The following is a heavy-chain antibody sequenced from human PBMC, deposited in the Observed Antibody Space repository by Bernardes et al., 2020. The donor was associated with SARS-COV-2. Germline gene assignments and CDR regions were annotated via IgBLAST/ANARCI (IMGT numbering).Heavy chain of an antibody. J-gene: IGHJ4*02. CDR2: INSDGSST. Sequence: GGSLRLSCAASGFTFSSYAMSWVRQAPGKGLVWVSRINSDGSSTSYADSVKGRFTISRDNAKNSLYLQMNSLRAEDTAVYYCARAREPTNYYDSSGHFDYWGQGTLVTVSS. V-gene: IGHV3-74*01. CDR1: GFTFSSYA. D-gene: IGHD3-22*01. CDR3: ARAREPTNYYDSSGHFDY.